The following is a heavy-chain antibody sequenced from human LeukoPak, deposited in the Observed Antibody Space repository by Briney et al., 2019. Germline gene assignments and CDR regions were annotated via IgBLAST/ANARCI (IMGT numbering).Heavy chain of an antibody. J-gene: IGHJ3*02. CDR2: ISSNSAYL. V-gene: IGHV3-21*01. CDR3: ARAHCSGRGCYQRYDGFDI. D-gene: IGHD2-15*01. Sequence: GGSLRLSCAASGFTFSDHYMDWVRQAPGKGLEWVSSISSNSAYLYYVDSLRGRFTVSRDNAKSSLSLQMNSLRVEDTAVYYCARAHCSGRGCYQRYDGFDIWGQGTVVTVSS. CDR1: GFTFSDHY.